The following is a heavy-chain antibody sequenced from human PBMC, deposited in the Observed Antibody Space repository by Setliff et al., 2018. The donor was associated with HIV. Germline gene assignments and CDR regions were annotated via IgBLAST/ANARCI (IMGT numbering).Heavy chain of an antibody. CDR1: GFSFGDHY. V-gene: IGHV3-11*03. D-gene: IGHD2-15*01. CDR2: ISHSGTYA. J-gene: IGHJ4*02. Sequence: GGSLRLSCAGSGFSFGDHYVAWIRQSPGKGLEWISYISHSGTYANYADSMKGRFTISRDNSKNVVYLQMNSLTAEDAAIYYCARRTLGFDAAGALDYWGQGTLVTVSS. CDR3: ARRTLGFDAAGALDY.